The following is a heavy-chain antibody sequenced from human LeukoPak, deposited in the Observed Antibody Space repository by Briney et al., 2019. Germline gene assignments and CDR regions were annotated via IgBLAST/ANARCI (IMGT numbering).Heavy chain of an antibody. CDR3: AREPAGILTGYLT. CDR1: GYTFTSYG. V-gene: IGHV1-8*02. Sequence: ASVKVSCKASGYTFTSYGISWVRQATGQGLEWMGWMNPNSGNTGHAQKFQGRVTMTRNTSISTAYMELSSLRSEDTAVYYCAREPAGILTGYLTWGQGTLVTVSS. D-gene: IGHD3-9*01. J-gene: IGHJ5*02. CDR2: MNPNSGNT.